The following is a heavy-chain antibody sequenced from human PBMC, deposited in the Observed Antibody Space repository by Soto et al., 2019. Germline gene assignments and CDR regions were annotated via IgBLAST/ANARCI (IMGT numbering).Heavy chain of an antibody. CDR3: ARMPQTWWDRGYYYYGMDV. J-gene: IGHJ6*02. CDR2: IFSNDEK. CDR1: GFSLSNARMG. Sequence: ESGPTLVNPTETLTLTCTVSGFSLSNARMGVSWIRQPPGKALEWLAHIFSNDEKSYSTSLKSRLTISKDTSKSQVVLTMTNMDPVDTATYYCARMPQTWWDRGYYYYGMDVWGQGTTVTVSS. V-gene: IGHV2-26*01. D-gene: IGHD1-26*01.